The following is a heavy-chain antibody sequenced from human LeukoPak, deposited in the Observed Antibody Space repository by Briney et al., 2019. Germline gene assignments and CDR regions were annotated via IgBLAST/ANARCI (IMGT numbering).Heavy chain of an antibody. Sequence: PGGSLRLSCAASGFTFSSYAMSWLRQAPGKGLEWVSAISGSGGSTYYADSVKGRFTISRDNSKNTLYLQMNSLRAEDTAVYYCAKVLLPGGFFGVVIRYFDYWGQGTLVTVSS. V-gene: IGHV3-23*01. D-gene: IGHD3-3*01. J-gene: IGHJ4*02. CDR2: ISGSGGST. CDR3: AKVLLPGGFFGVVIRYFDY. CDR1: GFTFSSYA.